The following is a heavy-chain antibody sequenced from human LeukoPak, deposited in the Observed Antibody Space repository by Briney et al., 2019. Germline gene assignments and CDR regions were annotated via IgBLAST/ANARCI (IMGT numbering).Heavy chain of an antibody. D-gene: IGHD6-13*01. CDR3: ARDGAEGYSSSWYAFDI. CDR2: INPSGGST. V-gene: IGHV1-46*01. J-gene: IGHJ3*02. CDR1: GYTFTGYY. Sequence: ASVKVSCKASGYTFTGYYMHWVRQAPGQGLEWMGIINPSGGSTSYAQKFQGRVTMTRDTSTSTVYMELSSLRSEDTAVYYCARDGAEGYSSSWYAFDIWGQGTMVTVSS.